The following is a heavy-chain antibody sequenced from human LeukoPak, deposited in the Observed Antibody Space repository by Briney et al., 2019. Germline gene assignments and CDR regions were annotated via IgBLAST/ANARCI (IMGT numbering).Heavy chain of an antibody. D-gene: IGHD2-2*01. Sequence: ASVKVSCKASGYTFTSYGTSWVRQAPGQGLEWMGWISAYNGNTNYAQKLQGRVTMTTDTSTSTAYMELRSLRSDDTAVYYCARSKGRVVPAARGLYYMDVWGKGTTVTVSS. CDR3: ARSKGRVVPAARGLYYMDV. V-gene: IGHV1-18*01. CDR1: GYTFTSYG. CDR2: ISAYNGNT. J-gene: IGHJ6*03.